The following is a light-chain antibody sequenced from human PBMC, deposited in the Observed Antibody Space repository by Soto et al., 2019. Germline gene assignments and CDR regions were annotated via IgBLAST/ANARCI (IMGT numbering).Light chain of an antibody. V-gene: IGLV2-14*01. CDR1: SSDVGGYDF. CDR2: DVN. Sequence: QSVLTQPASVSGSPGQSITISCTGTSSDVGGYDFVSWYQHHPGKAPKLMIYDVNNRPSGLSDRFSGSKSGNTASLTISGLQTEDEADYYCSSYAGSNNYVIFGGGTKVTVL. J-gene: IGLJ2*01. CDR3: SSYAGSNNYVI.